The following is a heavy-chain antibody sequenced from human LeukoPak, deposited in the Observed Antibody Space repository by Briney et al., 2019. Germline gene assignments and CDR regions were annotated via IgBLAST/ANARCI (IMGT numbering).Heavy chain of an antibody. CDR2: IYGGGST. CDR1: GFTVSSNY. CDR3: ARVCGRPANYDFWSGYLYYYYYMDV. Sequence: GGSLRLSCAASGFTVSSNYMSWVRQAPGKGLEWVSVIYGGGSTYYADSVKGRFTISRDNSKNTLYLQMNSLRSEDTAVYYCARVCGRPANYDFWSGYLYYYYYMDVWGKGTTVTVSS. D-gene: IGHD3-3*01. V-gene: IGHV3-53*05. J-gene: IGHJ6*03.